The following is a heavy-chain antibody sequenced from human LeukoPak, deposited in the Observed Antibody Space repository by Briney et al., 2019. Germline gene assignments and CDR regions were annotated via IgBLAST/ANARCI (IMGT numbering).Heavy chain of an antibody. CDR2: MNPNSGNT. V-gene: IGHV1-8*01. CDR3: ARWLRRVYYYYYGMDV. Sequence: ASVKVSCKASGYTLTSYDINWVRQATGQGLEWMGWMNPNSGNTGYAQKFQGRVTMTRNTSISTAYMELSSLRSEDTAVYYCARWLRRVYYYYYGMDVWGQGTLVTVSS. CDR1: GYTLTSYD. D-gene: IGHD5-12*01. J-gene: IGHJ6*02.